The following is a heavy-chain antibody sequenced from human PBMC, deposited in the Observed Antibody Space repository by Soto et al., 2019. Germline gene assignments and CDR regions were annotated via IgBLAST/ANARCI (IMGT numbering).Heavy chain of an antibody. Sequence: SETLSLTCPVSGCYISSYYWSWIRQPPGKGLEWIGYIYYSGSTNYNPSLKSRVTISVDTSKNQFSLKLTSVTAADTAVYYCARDKITGLFDYWGQGTLVTVSS. J-gene: IGHJ4*02. CDR1: GCYISSYY. CDR2: IYYSGST. D-gene: IGHD2-8*02. CDR3: ARDKITGLFDY. V-gene: IGHV4-59*12.